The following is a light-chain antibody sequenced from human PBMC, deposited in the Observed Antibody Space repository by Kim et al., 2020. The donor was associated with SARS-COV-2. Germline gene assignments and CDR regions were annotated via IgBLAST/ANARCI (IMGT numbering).Light chain of an antibody. J-gene: IGKJ1*01. CDR1: QSVYSNC. V-gene: IGKV3-20*01. CDR2: GAS. Sequence: SPGERATLSCGASQSVYSNCLSWYQQKPGQAPRLLIFGASSRATGIPDRFSGSGSGTDFTLTISRLEPEDFAVYYCQQYGSSPRTFGQGTKVDIK. CDR3: QQYGSSPRT.